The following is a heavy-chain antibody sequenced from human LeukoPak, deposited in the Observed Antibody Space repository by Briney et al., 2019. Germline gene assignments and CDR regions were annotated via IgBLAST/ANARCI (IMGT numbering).Heavy chain of an antibody. V-gene: IGHV1-69*13. Sequence: ASVKVSCKASGGTFSSYAISWVRQAPGQGLEWMGGIIPIFGTANYAQKFQGRVTITADESTSTAYMELSSLRSEDTAVYYCARCETNRITIFGDYYYYGMDVWGQGTTVTVSS. J-gene: IGHJ6*02. CDR1: GGTFSSYA. CDR2: IIPIFGTA. CDR3: ARCETNRITIFGDYYYYGMDV. D-gene: IGHD3-3*01.